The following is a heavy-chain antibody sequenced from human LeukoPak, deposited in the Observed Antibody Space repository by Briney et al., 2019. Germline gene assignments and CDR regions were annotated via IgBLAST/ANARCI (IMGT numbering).Heavy chain of an antibody. V-gene: IGHV1-69*04. CDR2: IIPILGIA. Sequence: SVKVSCKASGGTFSSYAISWVRQAPGQGLEWMGRIIPILGIANYAQKFQGRVTITADKSTSTVYRELSRLISEDKAVYYWARAPKDKDSYYYYYGMDVWGQGTTVTVSS. CDR3: ARAPKDKDSYYYYYGMDV. CDR1: GGTFSSYA. J-gene: IGHJ6*02.